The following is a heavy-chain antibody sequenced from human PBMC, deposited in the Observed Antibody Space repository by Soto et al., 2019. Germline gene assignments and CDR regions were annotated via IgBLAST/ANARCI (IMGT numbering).Heavy chain of an antibody. CDR3: ARHPYSSGWIDP. V-gene: IGHV4-59*08. CDR1: GGSISSYY. D-gene: IGHD6-19*01. Sequence: QVQLQESGPGLVKPSETLSLTCTVSGGSISSYYWSWIRQPPGKGLEWIGYIYYSGSTNYNPSLKSRVTISVDTSKNQFSLKLSSVTAADTAVYYCARHPYSSGWIDPWGQGTLVTVSS. J-gene: IGHJ5*02. CDR2: IYYSGST.